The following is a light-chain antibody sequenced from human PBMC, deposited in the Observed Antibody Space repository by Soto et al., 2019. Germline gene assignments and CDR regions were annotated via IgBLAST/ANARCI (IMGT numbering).Light chain of an antibody. J-gene: IGKJ1*01. Sequence: IVMTQAPATLSVYTGERATLSCRASQSVSSNLAWYQQKPGQAPRLLIYGASTRATGIPARFSGSGSGTEFTRTISSLQAEDFAVYYGQQYNNWPPWTFGQGTKVEIK. CDR1: QSVSSN. V-gene: IGKV3-15*01. CDR3: QQYNNWPPWT. CDR2: GAS.